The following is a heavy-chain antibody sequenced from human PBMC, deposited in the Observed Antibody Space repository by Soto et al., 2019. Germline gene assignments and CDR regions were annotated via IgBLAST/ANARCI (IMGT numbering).Heavy chain of an antibody. Sequence: ASVKVSCKASGYTFTSYDSNWVRQATGQGLEWMGWMNPNSGNTGYAQKVQGRVTMTRNTSISTAYMELSSLRSEDTAVYYCALPNILTGYYSYYYYYYMDVWGKGTTVTVSS. CDR3: ALPNILTGYYSYYYYYYMDV. V-gene: IGHV1-8*01. D-gene: IGHD3-9*01. CDR1: GYTFTSYD. J-gene: IGHJ6*03. CDR2: MNPNSGNT.